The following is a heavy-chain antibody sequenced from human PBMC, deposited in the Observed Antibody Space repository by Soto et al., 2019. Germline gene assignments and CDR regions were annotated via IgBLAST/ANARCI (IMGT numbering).Heavy chain of an antibody. D-gene: IGHD4-4*01. CDR2: IGTSGKTI. J-gene: IGHJ6*02. Sequence: LRLSCAVSGFTFSSYEMNWVRQAPGKGLEWVSYIGTSGKTIYYADSVRGRFTISRDNAKNSLYLQMNSLRAEDTAVYFCARDPAIYSGKFDYGLDVWGRGTTVTVSS. CDR3: ARDPAIYSGKFDYGLDV. V-gene: IGHV3-48*03. CDR1: GFTFSSYE.